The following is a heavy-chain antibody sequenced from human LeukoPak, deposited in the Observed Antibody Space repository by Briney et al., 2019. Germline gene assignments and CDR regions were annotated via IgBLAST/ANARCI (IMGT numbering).Heavy chain of an antibody. Sequence: PSETLSLTCTVSGGSISSSSYYWGWMRQPPGKGLDWTGSIYYSGRTYYNPSLKSRVTISVDTSKNQFSLKLSSVTAADTAVYYCARHYPDTLITYTSPGDYYYYMDVWGKGTTVTVSS. CDR1: GGSISSSSYY. J-gene: IGHJ6*03. D-gene: IGHD2-2*01. CDR2: IYYSGRT. V-gene: IGHV4-39*01. CDR3: ARHYPDTLITYTSPGDYYYYMDV.